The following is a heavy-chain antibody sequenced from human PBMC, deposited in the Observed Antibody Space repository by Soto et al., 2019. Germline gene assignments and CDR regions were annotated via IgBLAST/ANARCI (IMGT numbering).Heavy chain of an antibody. Sequence: QVQLQESGPGLVKPSGTLSLTCAVSGGSISSSNWWSWVRQPPGKGLEWIGEIYHSGSTNYNPSLKSRVPISVDKSKNQFSLKLSSVTAADTAVYYCARGGNGSGYSTYYFDYWGQGTLVTVSS. CDR2: IYHSGST. V-gene: IGHV4-4*02. D-gene: IGHD3-3*01. CDR1: GGSISSSNW. J-gene: IGHJ4*02. CDR3: ARGGNGSGYSTYYFDY.